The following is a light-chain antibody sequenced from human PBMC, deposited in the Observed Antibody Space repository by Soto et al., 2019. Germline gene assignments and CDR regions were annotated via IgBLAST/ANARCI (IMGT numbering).Light chain of an antibody. CDR1: QSVSSSY. V-gene: IGKV3-20*01. J-gene: IGKJ1*01. CDR2: GAS. CDR3: QQYHNSPPT. Sequence: EIVLTQSPGTLSLSPGERATLSCSASQSVSSSYLAWYQRKPGQAPRLLIYGASSRATGIPDRFSGGGSGTDFTLTISRLEPEDFAVYYCQQYHNSPPTFGQGTKVDNK.